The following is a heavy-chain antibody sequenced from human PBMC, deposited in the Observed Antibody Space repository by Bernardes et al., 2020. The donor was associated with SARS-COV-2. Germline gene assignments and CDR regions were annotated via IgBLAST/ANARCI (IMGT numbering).Heavy chain of an antibody. V-gene: IGHV1-24*01. CDR3: ATAFVVVPAAIPSAPYYYYGMDG. J-gene: IGHJ6*02. D-gene: IGHD2-2*01. CDR2: FDPEDGET. CDR1: GYTLTELS. Sequence: ASVKVSCKVSGYTLTELSMPWVRQAPGKGLEWMGGFDPEDGETIYAQKFQGRVTMTEDTSTDTAYMELSSLRSEDTAVYYCATAFVVVPAAIPSAPYYYYGMDGWGQGTTVTVSS.